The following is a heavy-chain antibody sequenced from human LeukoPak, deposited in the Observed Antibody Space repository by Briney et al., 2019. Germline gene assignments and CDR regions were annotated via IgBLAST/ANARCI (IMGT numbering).Heavy chain of an antibody. V-gene: IGHV5-51*01. CDR1: GYSFTSYW. CDR2: IYPGDSDT. Sequence: GESLKISCKGSGYSFTSYWIGWVRQMPGKGLEWMGIIYPGDSDTRYSPSFQGQVTISADKSIGTAYLQWSSLKASDTAMYYCASSSGYYYKTFDYWGQGTLVTVSS. J-gene: IGHJ4*02. CDR3: ASSSGYYYKTFDY. D-gene: IGHD3-22*01.